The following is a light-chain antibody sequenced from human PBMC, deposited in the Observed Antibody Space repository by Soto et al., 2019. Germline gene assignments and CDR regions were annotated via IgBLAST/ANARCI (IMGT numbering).Light chain of an antibody. V-gene: IGLV1-40*01. CDR3: QSYHSSLSVGV. Sequence: QSVLTQPPSVSGAPGQRVTISCTGSSSNIGAGYDVHWYQQLPGTAPKLLIYGNSNRPSGVPDRFSGSKSGTSASLAITGLQAEDEADYYCQSYHSSLSVGVFGGGTKLTVL. CDR1: SSNIGAGYD. CDR2: GNS. J-gene: IGLJ3*02.